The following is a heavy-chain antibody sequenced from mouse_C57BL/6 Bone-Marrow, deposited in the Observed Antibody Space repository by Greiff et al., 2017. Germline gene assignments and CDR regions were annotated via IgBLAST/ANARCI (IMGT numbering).Heavy chain of an antibody. CDR3: ASTTVPATGYFGV. CDR1: GYSFTGYY. Sequence: VQLKESGPELVKPGASVKISCKASGYSFTGYYMNWVKQSPEKSLEWIGEINPSTGGTTYNQKFKAKATLTVDKSSSTAYMQLKSLTSEDSAVYYCASTTVPATGYFGVWGTGTTVTVSS. J-gene: IGHJ1*03. CDR2: INPSTGGT. D-gene: IGHD1-1*01. V-gene: IGHV1-42*01.